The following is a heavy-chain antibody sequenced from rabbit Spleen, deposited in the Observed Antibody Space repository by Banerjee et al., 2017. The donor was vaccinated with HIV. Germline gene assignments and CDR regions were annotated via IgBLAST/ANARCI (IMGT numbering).Heavy chain of an antibody. D-gene: IGHD1-1*01. V-gene: IGHV1S45*01. CDR1: GVSFSDKDV. Sequence: QEQLVESGGGLVKPEGSLTLTCKASGVSFSDKDVMCWVRQAPGKGLEWIGCINVITSKSDYPSWAKGRFIMSSPTSTTVAVQMTGLTVADTAAYFFARDLVAVIGWNFCLWGPGTLVPGS. CDR2: INVITSKS. J-gene: IGHJ4*01. CDR3: ARDLVAVIGWNFCL.